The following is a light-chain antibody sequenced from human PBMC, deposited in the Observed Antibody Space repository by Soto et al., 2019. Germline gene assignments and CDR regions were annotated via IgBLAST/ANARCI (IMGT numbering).Light chain of an antibody. V-gene: IGLV3-21*02. CDR3: QVWDNNGGHNYV. Sequence: SYELTQPPSVSVAPGQTARITCGANNIGIYSVHWYQQRPGQAPVLVVYDGSDRPSGIPERFSGSNSGNTATLTIGRVEAADEADYYCQVWDNNGGHNYVFGNGTKVTVL. CDR2: DGS. J-gene: IGLJ1*01. CDR1: NIGIYS.